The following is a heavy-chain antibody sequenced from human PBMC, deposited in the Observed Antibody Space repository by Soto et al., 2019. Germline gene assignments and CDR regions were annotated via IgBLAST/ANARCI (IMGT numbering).Heavy chain of an antibody. V-gene: IGHV3-30*04. Sequence: PGGSLRLSCAASGFTFSSYAMHWVRQAPGKGLEWVAVISYDGRNKYYADSVKGRFTISRDNSKNTPYLQMNSLRAEDTAVYYCEREAKKWIQLWSLDYWGQGNMVTVSS. J-gene: IGHJ4*02. CDR2: ISYDGRNK. CDR1: GFTFSSYA. D-gene: IGHD5-18*01. CDR3: EREAKKWIQLWSLDY.